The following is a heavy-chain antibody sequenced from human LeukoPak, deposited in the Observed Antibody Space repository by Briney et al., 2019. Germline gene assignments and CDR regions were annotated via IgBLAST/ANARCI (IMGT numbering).Heavy chain of an antibody. CDR2: IYYSGST. J-gene: IGHJ4*02. CDR3: ARGRLRDGYFDY. D-gene: IGHD5-24*01. V-gene: IGHV4-39*07. CDR1: GGSISSSSYY. Sequence: SETLSLTCTVSGGSISSSSYYWGWIRQPPGKGLEWIGSIYYSGSTYYNPSLKSRVTISVDTSKNQFSLKLSSVTAADTAVYYCARGRLRDGYFDYWGQGTLVTVSS.